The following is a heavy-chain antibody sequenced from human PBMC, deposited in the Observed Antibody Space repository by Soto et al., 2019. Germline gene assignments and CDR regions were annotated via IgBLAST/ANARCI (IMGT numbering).Heavy chain of an antibody. Sequence: SETLSLTCTVSGGSISSSSYFWGWIRQPPGKGLEWIGSLYFSGSTYYNPSLKSRVTISVDTSKIHFSLNLSSVTAADTAVYYCARTKGGYCSGGTCPHDYWGQGTLVT. D-gene: IGHD2-15*01. J-gene: IGHJ4*02. CDR2: LYFSGST. CDR3: ARTKGGYCSGGTCPHDY. CDR1: GGSISSSSYF. V-gene: IGHV4-39*02.